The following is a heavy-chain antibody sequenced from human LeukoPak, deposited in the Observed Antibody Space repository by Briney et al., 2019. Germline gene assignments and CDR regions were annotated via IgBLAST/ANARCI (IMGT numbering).Heavy chain of an antibody. CDR2: ISSRCSTI. V-gene: IGHV3-48*03. D-gene: IGHD6-19*01. J-gene: IGHJ3*02. Sequence: GSLRLSCAASGITFSSYEMNWVRQAPGKGLEWVSYISSRCSTIYYADSVKGRFTISRDNAKNSLYLQMNSLRAEDTAVYYCTLLCPTTAIIIAVAGPWDAFDIWGQGTMVTVSS. CDR3: TLLCPTTAIIIAVAGPWDAFDI. CDR1: GITFSSYE.